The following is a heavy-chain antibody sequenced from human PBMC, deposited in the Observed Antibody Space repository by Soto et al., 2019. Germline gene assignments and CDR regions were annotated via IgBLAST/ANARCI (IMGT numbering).Heavy chain of an antibody. CDR1: GYTFTGYY. CDR3: ARVRGYDFWSGYWRTYYYYYGMGV. CDR2: INPNSGGT. D-gene: IGHD3-3*01. J-gene: IGHJ6*02. Sequence: ASVKVSCKASGYTFTGYYMHWLRQSPGQGLEWMGWINPNSGGTNYAQKFQGRVTMTRDTSISTAYMELSRLRSDDTAVYYCARVRGYDFWSGYWRTYYYYYGMGVWGQGTTVTVSS. V-gene: IGHV1-2*02.